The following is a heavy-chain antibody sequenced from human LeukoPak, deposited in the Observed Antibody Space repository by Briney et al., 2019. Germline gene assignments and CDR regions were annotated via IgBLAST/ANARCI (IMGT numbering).Heavy chain of an antibody. Sequence: GGSLRLSCAASGFTLSSYGMSWVRQAPGKGLEWVSAISGSGGSTYYADSVKGRFTISRDNSKNTLYLQMNSLRAEDTAVYYCAKAMYSSSWRDAFDIWGQGTMVTVSS. CDR3: AKAMYSSSWRDAFDI. CDR1: GFTLSSYG. J-gene: IGHJ3*02. D-gene: IGHD6-13*01. V-gene: IGHV3-23*01. CDR2: ISGSGGST.